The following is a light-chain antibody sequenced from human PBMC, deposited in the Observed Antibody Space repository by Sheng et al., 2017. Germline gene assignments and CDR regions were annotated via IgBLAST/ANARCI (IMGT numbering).Light chain of an antibody. V-gene: IGLV2-8*01. CDR2: EVS. Sequence: QSALTQPPSASGSPGQSVTISCTGTSSDVGVYTYVSWYQQHPGKAPKLMIYEVSKRPSGVPDRFSGSKSGNTASLTVSGLQAEDEADYYCQAWDSSTVVFGGGTKLTVL. CDR1: SSDVGVYTY. J-gene: IGLJ2*01. CDR3: QAWDSSTVV.